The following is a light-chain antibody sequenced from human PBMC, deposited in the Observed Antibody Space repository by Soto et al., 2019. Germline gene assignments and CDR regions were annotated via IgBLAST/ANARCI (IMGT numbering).Light chain of an antibody. CDR1: SSDVGGYNY. V-gene: IGLV2-14*03. Sequence: QSVLTQPASVSGSPGQSITISCTGTSSDVGGYNYVSWYQQYPGKAPKLMIYDVSNRPSGVSIRFSGSKSDNTASLTISGLQAEDEADYYCRSYTSSSTYVFGTGTKVTVL. CDR2: DVS. CDR3: RSYTSSSTYV. J-gene: IGLJ1*01.